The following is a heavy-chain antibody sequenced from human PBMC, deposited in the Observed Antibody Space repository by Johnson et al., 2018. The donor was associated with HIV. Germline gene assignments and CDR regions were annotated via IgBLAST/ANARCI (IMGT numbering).Heavy chain of an antibody. J-gene: IGHJ3*02. CDR2: ISWDGGST. CDR1: GFTFDDYT. D-gene: IGHD1-26*01. V-gene: IGHV3-43*01. Sequence: VQLVESGGVVVQPGGSLRLSCAASGFTFDDYTMHWVRQAPGKGLEWVSLISWDGGSTYYADSVKGRFTISRDNSNNPLYLQVTSLRVEDTAVYFCARGRIGMNVADLRGGGFDIWGHGTKVTVSS. CDR3: ARGRIGMNVADLRGGGFDI.